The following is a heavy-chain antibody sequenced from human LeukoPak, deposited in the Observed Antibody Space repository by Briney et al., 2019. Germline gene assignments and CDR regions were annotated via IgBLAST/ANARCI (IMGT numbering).Heavy chain of an antibody. Sequence: LETLSLTCTVSGGSISSYYWSWIRQPAGKGLEWIGRIYTSGSTNYNPSLKSRVTMSVDTSKNQFSLKLSSVTAADTAVYYCATNHGYCSSTSCHDDAFDIWGQGTMVTVSS. CDR1: GGSISSYY. CDR2: IYTSGST. V-gene: IGHV4-4*07. J-gene: IGHJ3*02. D-gene: IGHD2-2*01. CDR3: ATNHGYCSSTSCHDDAFDI.